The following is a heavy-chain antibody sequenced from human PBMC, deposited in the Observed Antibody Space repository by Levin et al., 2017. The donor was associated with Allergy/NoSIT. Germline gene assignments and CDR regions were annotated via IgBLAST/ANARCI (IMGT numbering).Heavy chain of an antibody. CDR1: GFTFTSFW. Sequence: GESLKISCAASGFTFTSFWMTWVRQAPGKGLEWVANIKQDGSETYYVDSVKGRFTISRDSAKNSVYLQMNSLRVDDTAVYYCAREECWGYPFGMDVWGQGTTVTVSS. CDR2: IKQDGSET. J-gene: IGHJ6*02. CDR3: AREECWGYPFGMDV. D-gene: IGHD3-16*02. V-gene: IGHV3-7*01.